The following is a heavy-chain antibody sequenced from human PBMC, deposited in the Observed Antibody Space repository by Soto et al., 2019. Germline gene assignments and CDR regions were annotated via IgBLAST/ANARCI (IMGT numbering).Heavy chain of an antibody. V-gene: IGHV5-10-1*01. CDR2: IDPSDSYT. CDR1: GYSFTSYW. CDR3: ARFTSRYCSSTSCPNWFDP. D-gene: IGHD2-2*01. J-gene: IGHJ5*02. Sequence: PGESLKISCKGSGYSFTSYWISWVRQMPGKGLEWMGRIDPSDSYTNYSPSFQGHVTISADKSISTAYLQWSGLKASDTAMYYCARFTSRYCSSTSCPNWFDPWGQGTLVTVS.